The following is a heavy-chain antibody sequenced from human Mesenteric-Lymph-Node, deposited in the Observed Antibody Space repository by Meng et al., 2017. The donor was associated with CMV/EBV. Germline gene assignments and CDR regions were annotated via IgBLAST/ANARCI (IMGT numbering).Heavy chain of an antibody. CDR2: INHSGST. J-gene: IGHJ4*02. D-gene: IGHD2-2*01. Sequence: CAVYGGSFSAYYWRWLRQPPGKGLEWIGEINHSGSTNYNPSLKSRVTVSVDTSKNQFSLRLSAVTAADTAVYYCAARHCSSTSCYFDYWGQGTLVTVSS. CDR3: AARHCSSTSCYFDY. CDR1: GGSFSAYY. V-gene: IGHV4-34*01.